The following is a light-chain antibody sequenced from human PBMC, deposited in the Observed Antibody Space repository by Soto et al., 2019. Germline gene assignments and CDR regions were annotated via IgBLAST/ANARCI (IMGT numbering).Light chain of an antibody. J-gene: IGKJ4*01. CDR2: GAS. Sequence: EVVMTQSPATLSVSPGESATLSCWASQSVTNKLAWYQQTPGQAPRLLIYGASTRATTTPARFSGSGSGTDFTRHIISLQSEDLGVYSCQQYHGLPLTFGGGTKVEI. V-gene: IGKV3-15*01. CDR3: QQYHGLPLT. CDR1: QSVTNK.